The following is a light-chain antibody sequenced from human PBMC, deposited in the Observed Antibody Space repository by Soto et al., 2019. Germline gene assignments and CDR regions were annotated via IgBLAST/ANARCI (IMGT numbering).Light chain of an antibody. J-gene: IGLJ3*02. V-gene: IGLV2-23*02. CDR1: SSDVGIFNL. Sequence: QSAPIQPASVSGSPGQSITLSCTGTSSDVGIFNLVSWYRQYPGQPPQLILYEVTERPSGISHRLSGSKSGNTASLTISGLQAEDEADYYCCSYAGSRTWVFGGGTKLTVL. CDR3: CSYAGSRTWV. CDR2: EVT.